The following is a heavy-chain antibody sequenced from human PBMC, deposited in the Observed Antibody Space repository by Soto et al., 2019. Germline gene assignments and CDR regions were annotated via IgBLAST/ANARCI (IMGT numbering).Heavy chain of an antibody. J-gene: IGHJ6*03. V-gene: IGHV3-66*01. Sequence: EVQLVESGGGLVQPGGSLILSCAASGFTVSSNYMSWFRQAPGKGLEWVSVIYSGGSTYYADSVKGRFTISRDNSKNTLYRHMNSLRAEDTAVYYCARTSQGRGDSWSGPTYYYYYMDVWGKGTTVTVSS. CDR2: IYSGGST. D-gene: IGHD3-3*01. CDR1: GFTVSSNY. CDR3: ARTSQGRGDSWSGPTYYYYYMDV.